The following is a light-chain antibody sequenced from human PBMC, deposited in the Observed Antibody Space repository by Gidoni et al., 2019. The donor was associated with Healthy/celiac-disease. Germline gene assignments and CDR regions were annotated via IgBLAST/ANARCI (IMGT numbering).Light chain of an antibody. CDR2: GAS. V-gene: IGKV3-20*01. J-gene: IGKJ1*01. CDR3: QQYGSSLWT. Sequence: EIVLTQSPGTLSLSPGERATLSCRASQSVSSSYLAWYQQKPGQAPRLLIYGASSRTARLPYRSSGRGSGKDFTLTISRLEPEDFAVYYYQQYGSSLWTFGQGTKVEIK. CDR1: QSVSSSY.